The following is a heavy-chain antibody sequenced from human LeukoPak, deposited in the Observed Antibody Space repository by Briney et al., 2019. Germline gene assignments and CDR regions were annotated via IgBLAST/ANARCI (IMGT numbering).Heavy chain of an antibody. CDR1: GGTFSSYA. J-gene: IGHJ4*02. CDR2: IIPIFGTA. V-gene: IGHV1-69*05. D-gene: IGHD3-22*01. CDR3: ASLLRGTCYYDSSGYYD. Sequence: SVKDSCKASGGTFSSYAISWVRQAPGQGLEWMGRIIPIFGTANYAQKFQGRVTITTDESTSTAYMELSSLRSEDTAVYYCASLLRGTCYYDSSGYYDWGQGTLVTVSS.